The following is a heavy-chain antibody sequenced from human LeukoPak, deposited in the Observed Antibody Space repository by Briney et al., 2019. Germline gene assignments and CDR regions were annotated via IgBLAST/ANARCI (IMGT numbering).Heavy chain of an antibody. Sequence: PGGSLRLSCAASGFTFSSYAMSWVRQAPGRGLEWVSAISGSGGSTYYADSVEGRFTISRDNSKNTLYLQMNSLRAEDTAVYYCAKDDEYQLPLTWFDPWGQGTLVTVSS. CDR3: AKDDEYQLPLTWFDP. D-gene: IGHD2-2*01. CDR1: GFTFSSYA. CDR2: ISGSGGST. J-gene: IGHJ5*02. V-gene: IGHV3-23*01.